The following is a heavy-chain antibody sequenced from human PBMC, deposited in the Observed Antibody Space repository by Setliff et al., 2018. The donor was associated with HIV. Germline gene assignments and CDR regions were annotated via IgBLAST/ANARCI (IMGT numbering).Heavy chain of an antibody. CDR2: LYFGDSDP. J-gene: IGHJ4*02. CDR1: GSSFSTYW. Sequence: GESLKISCKTSGSSFSTYWVGWVRQMPGKGLEWLGILYFGDSDPKYNPSFEGQVTISADKSIKTAFLQWRSLKTLDTAIYYCARGRGGYFGGGRYYNLPYFDSWGQGTLVTVSS. CDR3: ARGRGGYFGGGRYYNLPYFDS. D-gene: IGHD2-15*01. V-gene: IGHV5-51*01.